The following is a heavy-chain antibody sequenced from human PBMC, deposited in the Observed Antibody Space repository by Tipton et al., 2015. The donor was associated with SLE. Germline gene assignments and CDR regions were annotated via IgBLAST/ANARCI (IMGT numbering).Heavy chain of an antibody. CDR2: MYHSGST. V-gene: IGHV4-31*03. D-gene: IGHD5-12*01. J-gene: IGHJ6*02. Sequence: TLSLTCTVSGGSISSGGYYWSWIRQHPGKGLEWIGYMYHSGSTYYNPSLKSRVTISVDTSKNQFSLKLSSVTAADTAVYYCARAKLATDPLYVYYGMDVWGQGTTVTVSS. CDR3: ARAKLATDPLYVYYGMDV. CDR1: GGSISSGGYY.